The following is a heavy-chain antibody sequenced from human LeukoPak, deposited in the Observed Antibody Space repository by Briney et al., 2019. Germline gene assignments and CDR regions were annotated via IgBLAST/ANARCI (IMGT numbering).Heavy chain of an antibody. CDR3: AKSAPKVRYWYFDL. Sequence: GGSLRLSCAASGFTFRSYTMNWVRQAPGKGLEWVSSISVMSGYIYYADSVKGRFTISRDNSKNTLYLQMNSLRAEDTAVYYCAKSAPKVRYWYFDLWGRGTLVTVSS. CDR1: GFTFRSYT. D-gene: IGHD2-21*01. V-gene: IGHV3-23*01. J-gene: IGHJ2*01. CDR2: ISVMSGYI.